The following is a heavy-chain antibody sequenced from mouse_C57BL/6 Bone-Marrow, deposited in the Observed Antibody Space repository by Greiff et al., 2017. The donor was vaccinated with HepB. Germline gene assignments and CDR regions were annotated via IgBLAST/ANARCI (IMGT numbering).Heavy chain of an antibody. CDR1: GYTFTSYW. V-gene: IGHV1-61*01. Sequence: QVQLQQPGAELVRPGSSVKLSCKASGYTFTSYWMDWVKQRPGQGLEWIGNIYPSDSETHYNQKFKDKATLTVDKSSSTAYMQLSSLTSEDSAVYYCARLRNYAYWYFDVWGTGTTVTVSS. D-gene: IGHD2-1*01. J-gene: IGHJ1*03. CDR3: ARLRNYAYWYFDV. CDR2: IYPSDSET.